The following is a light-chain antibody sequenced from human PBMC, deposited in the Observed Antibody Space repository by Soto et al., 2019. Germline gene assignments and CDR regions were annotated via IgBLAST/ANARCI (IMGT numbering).Light chain of an antibody. CDR3: QQYDNLPLT. V-gene: IGKV1-33*01. CDR2: DAS. Sequence: DIQMTQSPSSLSASVGDRVTITCQASHDIANYLNWYQQKPGKAPKLLIYDASNLETGVPSRFSGSGSGTDFILTINSLQPEDIATYYCQQYDNLPLTFGPGTNVDIK. CDR1: HDIANY. J-gene: IGKJ3*01.